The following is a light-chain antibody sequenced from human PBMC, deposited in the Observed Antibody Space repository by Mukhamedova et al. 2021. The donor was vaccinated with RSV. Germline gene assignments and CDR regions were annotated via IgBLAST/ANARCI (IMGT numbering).Light chain of an antibody. Sequence: WYQRRVHGKAPKLLIYEASTLQSGVPSRFSGTGSGTNFTLTISSLQPEDVATYYCQKFDSAPYSFDQGTKLEIK. V-gene: IGKV1-27*01. J-gene: IGKJ2*03. CDR2: EAS. CDR3: QKFDSAPYS.